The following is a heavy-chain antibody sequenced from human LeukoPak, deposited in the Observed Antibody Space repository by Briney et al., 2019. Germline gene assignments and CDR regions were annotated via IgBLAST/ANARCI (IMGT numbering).Heavy chain of an antibody. CDR2: INHSGST. CDR3: ARMMVRGVISYYYMDV. V-gene: IGHV4-34*01. CDR1: GGSFSGYY. Sequence: SETLSLTCAVYGGSFSGYYWSWIRQPPGKGLEWIGEINHSGSTNYNPSLKSRVTISVDTSKNQFSLKLSSVTAADTAVYYCARMMVRGVISYYYMDVWGKGTTVTISS. D-gene: IGHD3-10*01. J-gene: IGHJ6*03.